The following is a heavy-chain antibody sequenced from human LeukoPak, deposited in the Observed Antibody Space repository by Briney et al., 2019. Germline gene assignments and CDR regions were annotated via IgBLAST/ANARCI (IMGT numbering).Heavy chain of an antibody. V-gene: IGHV3-7*01. D-gene: IGHD3-3*01. CDR3: ARDQRGFLEWLPDAFDI. J-gene: IGHJ3*02. Sequence: GGSLRLSCAASGFPFSSYWMAWVRQAPGKGLEWVASIKQDGGETFYVDSVKGRFTISRDNAKNSLYLQMNSLRAEDTAVYYCARDQRGFLEWLPDAFDIWGQGTMVTVSS. CDR2: IKQDGGET. CDR1: GFPFSSYW.